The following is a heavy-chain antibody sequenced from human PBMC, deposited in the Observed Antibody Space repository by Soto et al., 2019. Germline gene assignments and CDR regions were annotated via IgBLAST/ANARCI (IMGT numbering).Heavy chain of an antibody. D-gene: IGHD3-22*01. Sequence: LSLTCTVSGGSISSYYWSWIRQPPGKGLEWIGYIYYSGSTNYNPSLKSRVTISVDTSKNQFSLKLSSVTATDTAVYYCARGSIVHYFDYWGQGTLVTVSS. V-gene: IGHV4-59*01. CDR2: IYYSGST. J-gene: IGHJ4*02. CDR3: ARGSIVHYFDY. CDR1: GGSISSYY.